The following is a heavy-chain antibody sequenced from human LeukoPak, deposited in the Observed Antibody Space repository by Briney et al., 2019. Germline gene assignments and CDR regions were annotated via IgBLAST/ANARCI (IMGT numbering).Heavy chain of an antibody. Sequence: GGSLKLSCTASGFTFSSYWMSWVRQAPGKGLEWLANIKQVGSEKYYVDSVKGRCTISRDNAKNSLYLQMNSLRAEDTAVYYCAKVLSGGSYFFFDYWGQGTLVTVSS. CDR3: AKVLSGGSYFFFDY. J-gene: IGHJ4*02. CDR1: GFTFSSYW. V-gene: IGHV3-7*03. CDR2: IKQVGSEK. D-gene: IGHD1-26*01.